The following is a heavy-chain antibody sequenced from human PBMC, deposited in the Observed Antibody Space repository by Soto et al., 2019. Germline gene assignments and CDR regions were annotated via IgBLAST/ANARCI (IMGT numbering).Heavy chain of an antibody. CDR1: GFTFSSYE. J-gene: IGHJ6*02. CDR3: ARLAGYSSSWYTFYYYGMDV. CDR2: ISSSGSTI. Sequence: PGGSLRLSCAASGFTFSSYEMNWARQAPGKGLEWVSYISSSGSTIYYADSVKGRFTISRDNAKNSLYLQMNSLRAEDTAVYYCARLAGYSSSWYTFYYYGMDVWGQGTTVTVSS. V-gene: IGHV3-48*03. D-gene: IGHD6-13*01.